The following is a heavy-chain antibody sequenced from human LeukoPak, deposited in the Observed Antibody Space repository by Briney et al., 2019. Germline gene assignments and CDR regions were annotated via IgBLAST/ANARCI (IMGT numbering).Heavy chain of an antibody. V-gene: IGHV4-4*07. Sequence: SETLSLTCTVSGGSISSYYWAWIRQPAGKGLEWIGRINTSGSTNYNLSLKSRVTISADESENQFSLKLSSVTAADTAVYYCARDTYYSTTWYRDYWGQGTLVTVST. D-gene: IGHD6-13*01. J-gene: IGHJ4*02. CDR1: GGSISSYY. CDR2: INTSGST. CDR3: ARDTYYSTTWYRDY.